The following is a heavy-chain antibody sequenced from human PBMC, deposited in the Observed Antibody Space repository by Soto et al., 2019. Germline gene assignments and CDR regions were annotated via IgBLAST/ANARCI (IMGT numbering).Heavy chain of an antibody. J-gene: IGHJ6*02. CDR1: GFTFSSYA. Sequence: GGSLSLSCAASGFTFSSYAMSWVRQAPGKGLEWVSAISGSGGSTYYADSVEGRFTISRDNSKNTLYLQMNSLRAEDTAVYYCAKDRSRNDLAFYGMDVWGQGTTVTVSS. CDR2: ISGSGGST. D-gene: IGHD2-21*02. CDR3: AKDRSRNDLAFYGMDV. V-gene: IGHV3-23*01.